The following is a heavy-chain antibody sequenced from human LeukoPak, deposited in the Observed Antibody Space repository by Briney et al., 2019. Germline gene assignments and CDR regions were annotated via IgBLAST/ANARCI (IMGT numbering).Heavy chain of an antibody. D-gene: IGHD3-22*01. Sequence: PGGSLRLSCAASGFTFDDYAMRWVRQAPGKGLEWVSLISGDGGSTYYADSVKGRFTISRDNSKNSLYLQMNSLRTEDTALYYCARLSPDYYDSSGYYYWGDYWGQGTLVTVSS. CDR1: GFTFDDYA. V-gene: IGHV3-43*02. CDR3: ARLSPDYYDSSGYYYWGDY. CDR2: ISGDGGST. J-gene: IGHJ4*02.